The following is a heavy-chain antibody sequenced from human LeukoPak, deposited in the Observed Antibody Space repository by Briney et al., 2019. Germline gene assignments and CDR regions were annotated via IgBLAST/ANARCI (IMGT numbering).Heavy chain of an antibody. CDR1: GYSISSGYY. CDR3: ARYSSSWYYDAFDI. D-gene: IGHD6-13*01. V-gene: IGHV4-38-2*02. CDR2: IYHSGST. Sequence: PSETLSLTCTVSGYSISSGYYWGWIRQPPGKGLEWIGSIYHSGSTYYNPSLKSRVTISVDTSKNQFSLKLSSVTAADTAVYYCARYSSSWYYDAFDIWGQGTMVTVSS. J-gene: IGHJ3*02.